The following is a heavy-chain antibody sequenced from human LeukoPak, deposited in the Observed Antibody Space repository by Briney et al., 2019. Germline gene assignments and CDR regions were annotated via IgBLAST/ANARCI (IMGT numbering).Heavy chain of an antibody. Sequence: GGSLRLSCAASGFTFSSYSMNWVRQAPGKGLEWVSSISSSSSYIYYADSVKGRFTISRDNAKNSVYLQMNSLRVEDTARYYCARYSGGPGDPGGFDSWGQGTLVTVSS. V-gene: IGHV3-21*01. CDR3: ARYSGGPGDPGGFDS. D-gene: IGHD2-21*01. CDR1: GFTFSSYS. CDR2: ISSSSSYI. J-gene: IGHJ4*02.